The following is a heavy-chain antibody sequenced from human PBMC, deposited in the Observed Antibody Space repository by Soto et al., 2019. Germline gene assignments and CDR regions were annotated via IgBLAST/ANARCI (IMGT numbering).Heavy chain of an antibody. V-gene: IGHV1-3*01. CDR2: INAGNGNT. J-gene: IGHJ4*02. D-gene: IGHD3-22*01. CDR3: ARAPPTYYYDSSGTLIDY. Sequence: ASVKVSCKASVYTLTSYAMHWVRQDPGQRLEWMGWINAGNGNTKYSQKFQGRVTITRDTSASTAYMELSSLRSEDTAVYYCARAPPTYYYDSSGTLIDYWGQGTLVTVSS. CDR1: VYTLTSYA.